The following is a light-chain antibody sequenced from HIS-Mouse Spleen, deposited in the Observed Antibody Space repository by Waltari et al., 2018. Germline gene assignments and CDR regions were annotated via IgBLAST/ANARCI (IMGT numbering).Light chain of an antibody. CDR2: SNN. CDR3: AAWDDSLNGYV. V-gene: IGLV1-44*01. J-gene: IGLJ1*01. Sequence: QSVLTQPPSASGTPGQRVTISCSGSSSNIGSNTVNCYQQLPGTAPKPLIYSNNPRPSGVPDRFSGSKSGTSASLAISGLQSEDEADYYCAAWDDSLNGYVFGTGTKVTVL. CDR1: SSNIGSNT.